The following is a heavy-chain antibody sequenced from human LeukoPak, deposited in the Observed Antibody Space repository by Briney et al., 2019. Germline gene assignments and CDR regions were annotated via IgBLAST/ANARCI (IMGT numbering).Heavy chain of an antibody. J-gene: IGHJ4*02. Sequence: GGSLRLSCAASGFSVSSNYMNWVRQAPGKGLEWVSVIYSGGSTYYADSVKGRFTISGDNSKNTLYLQMNSLRGDDTAVYYCARAGGNTNPFDYWGQGALVTVSS. CDR1: GFSVSSNY. CDR3: ARAGGNTNPFDY. CDR2: IYSGGST. D-gene: IGHD2-2*01. V-gene: IGHV3-53*01.